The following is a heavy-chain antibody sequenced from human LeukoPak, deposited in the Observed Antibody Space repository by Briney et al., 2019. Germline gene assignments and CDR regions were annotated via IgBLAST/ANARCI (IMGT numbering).Heavy chain of an antibody. D-gene: IGHD2-21*02. V-gene: IGHV1-46*01. J-gene: IGHJ3*02. Sequence: ASVKVSCKASGYTFTNYYMHGVRQAPGQGLEWMGVINPSGGSTNYAQNFHGRVTMTSDTSTTTVYMEVSSLRSEDTGVYFCARDCSGGDCYLDVFDIWGEGTLVTVS. CDR3: ARDCSGGDCYLDVFDI. CDR2: INPSGGST. CDR1: GYTFTNYY.